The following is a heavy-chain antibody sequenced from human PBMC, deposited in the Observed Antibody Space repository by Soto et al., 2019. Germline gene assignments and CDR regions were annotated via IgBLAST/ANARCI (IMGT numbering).Heavy chain of an antibody. CDR2: VYNSGST. D-gene: IGHD3-10*01. V-gene: IGHV4-59*08. J-gene: IGHJ4*02. CDR3: ARGVPMVRGVIIPFDY. Sequence: AETLSLTCTVSVGSIRRYYWRWIRQSPGKGLEWIGYVYNSGSTNYNPSLRSRVTISLDTLKNQFSLKLTSLTAADTAVYYCARGVPMVRGVIIPFDYWGQGTLVTVS. CDR1: VGSIRRYY.